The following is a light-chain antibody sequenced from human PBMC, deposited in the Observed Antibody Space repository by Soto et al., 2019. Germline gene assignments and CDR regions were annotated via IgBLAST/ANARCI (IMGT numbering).Light chain of an antibody. Sequence: DIQMTQSPSSLSASVGDRVTITCRASQTISRWLAWWQQKPGKAPKLLIYKASSLESGVPSRFSGSGSGTEFTLTISSLQPDDFATYYCQQYNGYLFTFGPGTKVDIK. CDR3: QQYNGYLFT. J-gene: IGKJ3*01. V-gene: IGKV1-5*03. CDR2: KAS. CDR1: QTISRW.